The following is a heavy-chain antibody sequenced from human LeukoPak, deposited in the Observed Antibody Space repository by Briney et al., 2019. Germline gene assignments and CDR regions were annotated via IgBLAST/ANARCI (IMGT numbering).Heavy chain of an antibody. CDR2: IQSGGNS. V-gene: IGHV3-66*02. Sequence: GGSLRLSCAASCFTVSSNYMSWVRQAPGKGLEWVSVIQSGGNSYYADSVKGRFTISRDNSKNTVYLQMNRLRSEDTAVYYCAKAHSSGWYYFDYWGQGTLVTVSS. CDR1: CFTVSSNY. D-gene: IGHD6-19*01. CDR3: AKAHSSGWYYFDY. J-gene: IGHJ4*02.